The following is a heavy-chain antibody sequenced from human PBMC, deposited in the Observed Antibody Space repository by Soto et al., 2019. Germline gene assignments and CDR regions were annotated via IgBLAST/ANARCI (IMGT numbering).Heavy chain of an antibody. CDR2: INHSGST. CDR3: ARGEYGSGSLNWFDP. V-gene: IGHV4-34*01. D-gene: IGHD3-10*01. J-gene: IGHJ5*02. CDR1: GGSFSGYY. Sequence: SETLSLTCAVYGGSFSGYYWSWIRQPPGKGLEWIGEINHSGSTNYNPSLKSRVTISVDTSKNQFSLKLSSVTAADTAVYYCARGEYGSGSLNWFDPWGQGTLVTVSS.